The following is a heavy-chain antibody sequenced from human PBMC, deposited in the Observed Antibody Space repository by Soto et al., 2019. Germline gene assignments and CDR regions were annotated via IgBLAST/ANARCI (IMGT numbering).Heavy chain of an antibody. V-gene: IGHV4-34*01. CDR2: INHSGST. CDR1: GGSFSGYY. Sequence: PSETLSLTCAVYGGSFSGYYWSWIRQPPGKGLEWIGEINHSGSTNYNPSLKSRVTISVDTSKNQFSLKLSSVTAADTAVYYCARVIDTVATGGNAFDIWGQGTMVTVSS. CDR3: ARVIDTVATGGNAFDI. J-gene: IGHJ3*02. D-gene: IGHD5-12*01.